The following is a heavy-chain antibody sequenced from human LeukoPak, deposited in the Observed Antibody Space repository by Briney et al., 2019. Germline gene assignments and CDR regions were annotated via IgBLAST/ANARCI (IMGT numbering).Heavy chain of an antibody. CDR2: ISSSGSTI. J-gene: IGHJ4*02. Sequence: GGSLRLSCAASGFTFSDYYMNWIRQAPGKGLEWVSYISSSGSTIYYADSVKGRFTISRDNAKNSLYLQMNSLRAEDTAVYYCARDKRQAASGAVDYWGQGTLVTVSS. D-gene: IGHD4-17*01. CDR3: ARDKRQAASGAVDY. V-gene: IGHV3-11*01. CDR1: GFTFSDYY.